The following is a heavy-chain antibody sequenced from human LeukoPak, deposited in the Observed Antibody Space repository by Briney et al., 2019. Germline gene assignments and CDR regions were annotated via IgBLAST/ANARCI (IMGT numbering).Heavy chain of an antibody. J-gene: IGHJ4*02. Sequence: SVKVSCKASRYTFTKYFTQWVRQAPGQGLEWMGGIIPIFGTANYAQKFQGRVTITADESTSTAYMEVMSLKSDDTAVYYCARANSGSYSPYFDYWAREPWSPSPQ. V-gene: IGHV1-69*13. CDR3: ARANSGSYSPYFDY. D-gene: IGHD1-26*01. CDR1: RYTFTKYF. CDR2: IIPIFGTA.